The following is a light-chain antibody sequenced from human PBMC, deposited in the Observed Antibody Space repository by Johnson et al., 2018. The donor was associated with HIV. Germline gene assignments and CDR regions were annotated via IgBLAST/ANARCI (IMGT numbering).Light chain of an antibody. CDR3: GTCDSILCAYV. V-gene: IGLV1-51*01. CDR2: DNN. CDR1: SSNIGNNY. Sequence: QSVLTQPPSVSAAPGQKVTISCSGSSSNIGNNYVSWYQQLPGTAPKLLIYDNNKRPSGIPDRFSGSKSGTSATLGITGLQTGDEAYYYCGTCDSILCAYVFGTGTKVTVL. J-gene: IGLJ1*01.